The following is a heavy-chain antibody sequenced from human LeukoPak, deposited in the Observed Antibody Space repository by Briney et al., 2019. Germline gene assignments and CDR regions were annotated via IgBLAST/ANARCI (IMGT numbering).Heavy chain of an antibody. CDR2: IYSGNNT. D-gene: IGHD4-17*01. V-gene: IGHV3-53*01. J-gene: IGHJ5*02. Sequence: RGSLRLSCAASGFTVSSNYMSWVRQAQGKGLEWVSVIYSGNNTYYADSVKGRFTISRDNSKNTLYLQMNSLRAEDTAVYYCARGYGDYVGSWGQGTLVTVSS. CDR1: GFTVSSNY. CDR3: ARGYGDYVGS.